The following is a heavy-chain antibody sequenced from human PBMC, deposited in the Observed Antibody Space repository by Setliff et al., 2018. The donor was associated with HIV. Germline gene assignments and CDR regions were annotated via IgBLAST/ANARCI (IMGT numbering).Heavy chain of an antibody. CDR3: AKDPNPQSLSVPDF. J-gene: IGHJ4*02. V-gene: IGHV1-46*01. Sequence: ASVKVSCKASGYIFISYYMHWVRQAPGQGLEWMGIINPSGGSTSYPQKFQGRVTMTRDTSTSTVYMELNSLRPEDSAVFYCAKDPNPQSLSVPDFWGQGTLVTVSS. D-gene: IGHD3-10*01. CDR2: INPSGGST. CDR1: GYIFISYY.